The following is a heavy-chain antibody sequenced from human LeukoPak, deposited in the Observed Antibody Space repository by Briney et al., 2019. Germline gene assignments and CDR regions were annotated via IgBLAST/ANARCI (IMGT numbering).Heavy chain of an antibody. J-gene: IGHJ4*02. CDR2: IREDGSQK. CDR1: GFTFSSYW. V-gene: IGHV3-7*01. CDR3: ARGPTNGQAFDY. Sequence: GGSLRLSCAASGFTFSSYWMSWVRQAPGKGLEWVASIREDGSQKSAVDSVRGRFTIARDNAKNSVYLQMDSLRAEDTAVYYCARGPTNGQAFDYWGQGTLVSVSS. D-gene: IGHD2-8*01.